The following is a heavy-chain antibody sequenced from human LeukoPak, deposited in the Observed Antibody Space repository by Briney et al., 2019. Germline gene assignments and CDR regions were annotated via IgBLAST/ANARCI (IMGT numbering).Heavy chain of an antibody. CDR3: AKDVSWNWFDP. CDR2: ISYDGSNK. Sequence: GSLRLSSAASGFTFSTYAMHWVRQAPGKGLEWVAVISYDGSNKYYADSVKGRFTISRDNSKNTLYLQMNTLRAEDTAVYYCAKDVSWNWFDPWGQGTLVTVPS. CDR1: GFTFSTYA. V-gene: IGHV3-30*18. J-gene: IGHJ5*02.